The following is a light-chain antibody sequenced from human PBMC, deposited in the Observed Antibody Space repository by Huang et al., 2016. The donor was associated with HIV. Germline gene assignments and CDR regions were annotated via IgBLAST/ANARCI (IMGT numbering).Light chain of an antibody. CDR3: QQYYNYPQT. Sequence: AIHITQSPSSLSASTGDRVTLTCRASQGINTFLAWYQQRSGEAPKLLVYAASTLQSGIPSRFSCSGSGTDFNLTISCLQSEDFATYYCQQYYNYPQTFGQGTKIEVK. CDR1: QGINTF. V-gene: IGKV1-8*01. CDR2: AAS. J-gene: IGKJ1*01.